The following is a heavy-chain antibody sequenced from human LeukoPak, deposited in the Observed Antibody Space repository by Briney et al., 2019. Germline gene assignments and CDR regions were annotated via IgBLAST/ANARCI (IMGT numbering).Heavy chain of an antibody. CDR2: ISSSSSYI. D-gene: IGHD6-13*01. CDR1: GFTFSSYS. V-gene: IGHV3-21*01. CDR3: ASCLYSSSWSPGDY. J-gene: IGHJ4*02. Sequence: KPGGSLRLSCAASGFTFSSYSMNWVRQAPGKGLEWVSSISSSSSYIYYADSVKGRFTISRGNAKNSLYLQMNSLRAEDTAVYYCASCLYSSSWSPGDYWGQGTLVTVSS.